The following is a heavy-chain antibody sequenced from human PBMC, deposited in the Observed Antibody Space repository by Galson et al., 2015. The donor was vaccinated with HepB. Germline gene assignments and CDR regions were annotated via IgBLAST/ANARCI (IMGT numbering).Heavy chain of an antibody. J-gene: IGHJ6*02. Sequence: SLRLSCAASGFTFSDYYMSWIRQAPGKGLEWVSYISSSGSTIYYADSVKGRFTISRDNAKNSLYLQMNSLRAEDTAVYYCARDFEDYYYYYGMDVWGQGTTVTVSS. CDR1: GFTFSDYY. CDR2: ISSSGSTI. CDR3: ARDFEDYYYYYGMDV. V-gene: IGHV3-11*01. D-gene: IGHD3-9*01.